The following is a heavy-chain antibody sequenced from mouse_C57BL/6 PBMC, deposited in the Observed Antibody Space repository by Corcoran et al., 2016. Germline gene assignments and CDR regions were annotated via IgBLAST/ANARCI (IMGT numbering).Heavy chain of an antibody. J-gene: IGHJ4*01. Sequence: QIQLVQSGPELKKPGETVKISCKASGYTFTTYGMSWVKQAPGKGLKWMGWINTYSGVPTYADDFKGRFAFSLETSASTAYLQINNLKNEDTDTYFCARSTTVVAWDYWGQGTSVTVSS. CDR3: ARSTTVVAWDY. CDR2: INTYSGVP. V-gene: IGHV9-3*01. D-gene: IGHD1-1*01. CDR1: GYTFTTYG.